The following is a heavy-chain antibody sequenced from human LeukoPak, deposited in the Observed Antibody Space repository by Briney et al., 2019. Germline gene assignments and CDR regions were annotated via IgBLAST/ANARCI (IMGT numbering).Heavy chain of an antibody. Sequence: PSETLSLTCAVYGGSFSGYYWSWIRQPPGKGLEWIGEINHSGSTNYNPSLKSRVTISVDTSKNQFSLKLSSVTAADTAVYYCASTSRLRYFLDVWGKGTTVTVSS. V-gene: IGHV4-34*01. CDR1: GGSFSGYY. D-gene: IGHD3-9*01. J-gene: IGHJ6*04. CDR2: INHSGST. CDR3: ASTSRLRYFLDV.